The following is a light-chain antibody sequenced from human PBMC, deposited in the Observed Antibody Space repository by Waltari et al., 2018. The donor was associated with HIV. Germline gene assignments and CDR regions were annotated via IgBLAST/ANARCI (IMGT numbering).Light chain of an antibody. J-gene: IGLJ2*01. V-gene: IGLV1-44*01. CDR2: RNP. CDR1: SSNIGTNT. CDR3: AAWDASLHVV. Sequence: QSVLTQPPSASGTLGQGVTISCFGSSSNIGTNTANWYQHLPGAAPKLIIFRNPQRPSGVPDRFSGSQSGTSAFLTITGLLPGDEATYYCAAWDASLHVVFGGGTQLTVL.